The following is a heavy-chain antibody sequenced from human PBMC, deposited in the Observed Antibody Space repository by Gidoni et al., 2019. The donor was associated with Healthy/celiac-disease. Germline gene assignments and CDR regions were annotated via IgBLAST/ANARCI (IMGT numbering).Heavy chain of an antibody. CDR2: INPNSGGT. Sequence: VQLVQSGAEVKQPGASVKVSCKASGSTFTGYYMHWVRQAPGQGLEWMGWINPNSGGTNYAQKFQGWVTMTRDTSISTAYMELSRLRSDDTAVYYCARDSGYNWNDRRNGAFDIWGQGTMVTVSS. D-gene: IGHD1-1*01. V-gene: IGHV1-2*04. CDR3: ARDSGYNWNDRRNGAFDI. CDR1: GSTFTGYY. J-gene: IGHJ3*02.